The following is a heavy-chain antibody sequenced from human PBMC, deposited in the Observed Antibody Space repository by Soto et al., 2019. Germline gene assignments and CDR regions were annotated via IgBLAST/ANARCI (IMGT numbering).Heavy chain of an antibody. CDR1: GVSFSGYS. CDR3: AGGGSIVVATRRRMDV. CDR2: INHGGST. Sequence: SETLSLTCAVYGVSFSGYSWSWIRQPPGKGLEWIGEINHGGSTNYNPSLKSRLIISVDMSKNQFSLKLSSVTAADTAVYYCAGGGSIVVATRRRMDVWGKGTTVPVSS. J-gene: IGHJ6*04. D-gene: IGHD3-22*01. V-gene: IGHV4-34*01.